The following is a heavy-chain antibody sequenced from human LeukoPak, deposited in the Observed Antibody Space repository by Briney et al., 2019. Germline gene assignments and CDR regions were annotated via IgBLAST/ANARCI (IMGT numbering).Heavy chain of an antibody. Sequence: ASVKVSCKASGYTFTGYYMHWVRQAPGQGLEWMGWINPNSGGTNCAQKFQGRVTMTRDTSISTAYMELSRLRSDDTAVYYCARDGIAARPQYYYYYYMDAWGKGTTVTVSS. V-gene: IGHV1-2*02. CDR3: ARDGIAARPQYYYYYYMDA. CDR2: INPNSGGT. J-gene: IGHJ6*03. D-gene: IGHD6-6*01. CDR1: GYTFTGYY.